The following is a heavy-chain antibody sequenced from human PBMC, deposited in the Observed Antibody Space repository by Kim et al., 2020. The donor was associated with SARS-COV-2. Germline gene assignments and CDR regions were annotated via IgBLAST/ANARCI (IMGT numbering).Heavy chain of an antibody. Sequence: GESLKISCLTSGYTFANYWISWVRQIPGGGLEWLGMIDPSDSFTKYSPSFQDHDVMSVDTSVSTAYLQWRSLNASDTALYYCLSSYRFGSGSSYAPVWGPGTHVTVSA. CDR3: LSSYRFGSGSSYAPV. CDR1: GYTFANYW. J-gene: IGHJ1*01. V-gene: IGHV5-10-1*01. CDR2: IDPSDSFT. D-gene: IGHD3-10*01.